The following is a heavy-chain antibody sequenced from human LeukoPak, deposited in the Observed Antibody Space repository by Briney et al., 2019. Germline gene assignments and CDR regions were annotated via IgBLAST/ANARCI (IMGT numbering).Heavy chain of an antibody. CDR3: ACVSTIWSWFDP. V-gene: IGHV4-34*01. Sequence: SETLSLTCAVYGGSFSGYYWSWIRQPPGKGLEWIGEINHSGSTNYNPSLKSRVTISVDTSKNQFSLKLSSVTAADTAVYYCACVSTIWSWFDPWGQGTLVTVSS. CDR1: GGSFSGYY. CDR2: INHSGST. J-gene: IGHJ5*02. D-gene: IGHD5/OR15-5a*01.